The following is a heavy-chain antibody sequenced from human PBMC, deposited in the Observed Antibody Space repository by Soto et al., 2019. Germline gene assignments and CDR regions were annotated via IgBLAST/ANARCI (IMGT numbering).Heavy chain of an antibody. CDR1: GYTFTSYA. CDR3: ERDLIITMIVVANYYYGMDV. Sequence: ASVKVSCKASGYTFTSYAMYWVRQAPGQRLEWMGWINAGNGNTKYSQKFQGRVTITRDTSASTAYMELSSLRSEDTAVYYCERDLIITMIVVANYYYGMDVWGQGTSVTVSS. D-gene: IGHD3-22*01. V-gene: IGHV1-3*01. J-gene: IGHJ6*02. CDR2: INAGNGNT.